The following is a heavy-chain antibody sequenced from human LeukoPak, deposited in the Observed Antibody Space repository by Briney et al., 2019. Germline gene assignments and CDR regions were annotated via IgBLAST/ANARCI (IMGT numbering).Heavy chain of an antibody. CDR2: IKSKNDGGTT. CDR1: GLTFNNAW. J-gene: IGHJ4*02. CDR3: NGWTAKKFDH. V-gene: IGHV3-15*01. Sequence: GGSLRLSCVASGLTFNNAWMSWVRQVPGKGLEWVGRIKSKNDGGTTDYATPVKGRFTISRDDSKNILYLQMNSLKSEDTAVYYCNGWTAKKFDHWGQGTLVTVSS. D-gene: IGHD3-10*01.